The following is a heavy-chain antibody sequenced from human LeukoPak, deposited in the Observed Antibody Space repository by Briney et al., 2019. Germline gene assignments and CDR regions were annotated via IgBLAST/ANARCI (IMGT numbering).Heavy chain of an antibody. CDR3: ARGVDIVCFDY. V-gene: IGHV3-23*01. CDR1: GFTFSNYA. J-gene: IGHJ4*02. D-gene: IGHD5-12*01. CDR2: LNGGGDST. Sequence: GGSLRLSCAASGFTFSNYAMNWVRQAPGKGLEWVSALNGGGDSTYYADFVKGRFTISRDNSKNTLYLEMHSLRADDTAVYYCARGVDIVCFDYWGQGTLVSVSS.